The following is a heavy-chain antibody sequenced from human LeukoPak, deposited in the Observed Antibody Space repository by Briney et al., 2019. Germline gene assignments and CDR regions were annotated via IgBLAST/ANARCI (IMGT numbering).Heavy chain of an antibody. CDR1: GYTFTSYG. Sequence: ASVKVSCKASGYTFTSYGISWVRQAPGQGLEWMGWISAYNGNTNYAQKLQGRVTMTTDTSTSTAYMELRSLRSDDTAVYHCARLIFGVVIFDYWGQGTLVTVSS. D-gene: IGHD3-3*01. J-gene: IGHJ4*02. V-gene: IGHV1-18*01. CDR3: ARLIFGVVIFDY. CDR2: ISAYNGNT.